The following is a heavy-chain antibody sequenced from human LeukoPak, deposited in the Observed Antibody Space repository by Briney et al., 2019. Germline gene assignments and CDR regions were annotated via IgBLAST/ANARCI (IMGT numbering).Heavy chain of an antibody. CDR2: VKQDGSEK. CDR3: ARIRQRGTKYYFDY. CDR1: GFTFSSYW. Sequence: GGSLRLSCAASGFTFSSYWMSWVRQAPGKGLEWVANVKQDGSEKYYVDSVKGRFTISRDNAKNSLYLQMSSLRAEDTAVYDCARIRQRGTKYYFDYWGQGTLVTVSS. V-gene: IGHV3-7*01. D-gene: IGHD1-7*01. J-gene: IGHJ4*02.